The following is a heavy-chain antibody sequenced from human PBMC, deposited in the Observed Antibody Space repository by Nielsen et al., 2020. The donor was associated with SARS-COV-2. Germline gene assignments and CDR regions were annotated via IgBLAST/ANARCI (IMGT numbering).Heavy chain of an antibody. V-gene: IGHV4-39*07. Sequence: SETLSLTCTVSGGSISSSSYYWGWIRQPPGKGLEWIGSIYYSGSTYYNPSLKSRVTISVDTSKNQFSLKLSSVTAADTAVYYCGRGQGDGYSGYDPNNWFDPWGQGTLVTVSS. CDR1: GGSISSSSYY. J-gene: IGHJ5*02. CDR2: IYYSGST. CDR3: GRGQGDGYSGYDPNNWFDP. D-gene: IGHD5-12*01.